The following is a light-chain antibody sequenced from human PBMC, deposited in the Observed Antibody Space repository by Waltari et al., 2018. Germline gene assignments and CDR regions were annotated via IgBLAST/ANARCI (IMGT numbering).Light chain of an antibody. CDR3: QQYKSYKT. CDR2: GAS. Sequence: DIQMTQSPSTLSASVVDTVIIPCRASQSITTSLAWYQQKPGKAPDVLIYGASNLESGVPSRFSGSGSGTEFTLTISSLQPDDFATYYCQQYKSYKTFGQGTRVEIK. CDR1: QSITTS. V-gene: IGKV1-5*03. J-gene: IGKJ1*01.